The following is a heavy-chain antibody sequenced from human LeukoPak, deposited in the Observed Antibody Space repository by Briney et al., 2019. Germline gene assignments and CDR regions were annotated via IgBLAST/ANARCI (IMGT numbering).Heavy chain of an antibody. CDR3: ARRASRENYFDY. V-gene: IGHV4-61*08. CDR1: GGSISSGDYY. D-gene: IGHD5-24*01. J-gene: IGHJ4*02. Sequence: SETLSLTCTVSGGSISSGDYYWNWIRQPPGKGPEWIGYISYSGTTNSNPSLKSRVALSVDTSKNELSLRLSSVTAADTAVYYCARRASRENYFDYWGQGTLVTVSS. CDR2: ISYSGTT.